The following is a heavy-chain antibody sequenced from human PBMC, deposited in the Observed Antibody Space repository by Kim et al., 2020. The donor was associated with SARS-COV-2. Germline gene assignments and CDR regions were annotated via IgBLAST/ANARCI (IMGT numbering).Heavy chain of an antibody. V-gene: IGHV3-30*04. J-gene: IGHJ6*02. CDR3: ARDYYDSSITYYFGMDV. D-gene: IGHD3-22*01. CDR1: GFSFSSYS. CDR2: ISYDGRKE. Sequence: GGSLRLSCAASGFSFSSYSMHWVRQAPGKGLEWVGVISYDGRKEYYADSVKGRFTISRDDSKNTLYMQMNSLRGEDTAVYYCARDYYDSSITYYFGMDVWGQGTTVTVSS.